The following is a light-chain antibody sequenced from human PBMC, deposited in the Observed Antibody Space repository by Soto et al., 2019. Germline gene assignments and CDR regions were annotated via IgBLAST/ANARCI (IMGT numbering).Light chain of an antibody. J-gene: IGKJ1*01. CDR1: QSFSSY. Sequence: EIVLTQSPATLSLSPGERATLSCRASQSFSSYLAWYQQKPGQAPRLLIYDASNRATGIPARFSGSGSGTDFTLTISSLEPEDFAVYYCQQRSNWPWTFGPGTKV. CDR3: QQRSNWPWT. V-gene: IGKV3-11*01. CDR2: DAS.